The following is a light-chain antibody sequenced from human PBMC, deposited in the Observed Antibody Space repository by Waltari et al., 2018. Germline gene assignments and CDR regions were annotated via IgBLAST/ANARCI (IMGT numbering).Light chain of an antibody. Sequence: QSALTQPRSVSGSPGQSVTISCTGTSSDVGGYNYVSWYQQHPGKAPKLMFYDVSKRPSGVPDRFSGSKSGNTASLTISGLQAEDEAYYYCCSYAGSYTRWVFGVGTKLTVL. CDR3: CSYAGSYTRWV. J-gene: IGLJ3*02. CDR2: DVS. V-gene: IGLV2-11*01. CDR1: SSDVGGYNY.